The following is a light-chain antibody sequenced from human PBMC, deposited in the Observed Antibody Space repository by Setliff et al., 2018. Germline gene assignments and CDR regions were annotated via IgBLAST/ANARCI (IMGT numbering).Light chain of an antibody. CDR1: GSDVGAYKF. V-gene: IGLV2-14*01. J-gene: IGLJ1*01. CDR3: CSYTGTSTPYV. Sequence: QSVLTQPASVSGSPGQSIAASCTGSGSDVGAYKFVSWYQQRPGKAPRLMIYDVSNRPSGVSDRFSGSKSGNTASLTISGLQAEDEADYYCCSYTGTSTPYVFGTGTKVTVL. CDR2: DVS.